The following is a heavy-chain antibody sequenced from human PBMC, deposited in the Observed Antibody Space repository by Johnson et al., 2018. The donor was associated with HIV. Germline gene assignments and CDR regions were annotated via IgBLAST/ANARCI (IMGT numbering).Heavy chain of an antibody. CDR3: ARQHSFVSNGQGGGLDF. CDR1: GFTFSSYG. D-gene: IGHD3-22*01. V-gene: IGHV3-30*19. J-gene: IGHJ3*01. Sequence: QVQLVESGGGVVQPGRSLRLSCAGSGFTFSSYGMHWVRQAPGKGLEWVSLISDDGRSRYYADSVKGRFTISRDNSSLYLQMNSLRAEDTALYYCARQHSFVSNGQGGGLDFWGQGTMVTVSS. CDR2: ISDDGRSR.